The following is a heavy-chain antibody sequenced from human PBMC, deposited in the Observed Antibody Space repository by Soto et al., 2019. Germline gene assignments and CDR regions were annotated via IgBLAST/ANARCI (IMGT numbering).Heavy chain of an antibody. CDR1: GYTFTKYG. D-gene: IGHD6-13*01. J-gene: IGHJ4*02. Sequence: QVQLVQSGAEVKNPGASVKVSCKASGYTFTKYGIGWVRQAPGQGLEWMGWISGYNGNTNYAQNLQGRVTMTTDTSTSTGYMELRGLRSDDTAVYYCAREVASAGGEYDYWGQGTLVTVSS. CDR2: ISGYNGNT. CDR3: AREVASAGGEYDY. V-gene: IGHV1-18*01.